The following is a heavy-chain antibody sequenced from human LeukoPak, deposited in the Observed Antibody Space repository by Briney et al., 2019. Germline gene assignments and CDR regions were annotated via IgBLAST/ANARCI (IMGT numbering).Heavy chain of an antibody. Sequence: GGSLRLSCAASGFTFSSYSMNWVRQAPGKGLEWVSSISSSSSYIYYADSVKGRFTISRDNAKNSLYLQMNSLRAEDTAVYHCARVGDSGYCSSTSCYTDYWGQGTLVTVSS. CDR2: ISSSSSYI. J-gene: IGHJ4*02. CDR3: ARVGDSGYCSSTSCYTDY. V-gene: IGHV3-21*01. CDR1: GFTFSSYS. D-gene: IGHD2-2*02.